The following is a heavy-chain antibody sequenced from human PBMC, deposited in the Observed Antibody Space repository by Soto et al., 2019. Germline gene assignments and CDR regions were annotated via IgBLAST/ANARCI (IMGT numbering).Heavy chain of an antibody. Sequence: SETVYLTCDVFSASLGDHYWAWLRQSPDKGLEWIGEVHPSGSTDYNPSLQMRLTLSLHTAKNQLALKVAAVNAADTAGYVFARGKPSGYRFGPRNFFYYGLDVWGPGTTVT. CDR3: ARGKPSGYRFGPRNFFYYGLDV. D-gene: IGHD5-18*01. V-gene: IGHV4-34*01. CDR2: VHPSGST. J-gene: IGHJ6*02. CDR1: SASLGDHY.